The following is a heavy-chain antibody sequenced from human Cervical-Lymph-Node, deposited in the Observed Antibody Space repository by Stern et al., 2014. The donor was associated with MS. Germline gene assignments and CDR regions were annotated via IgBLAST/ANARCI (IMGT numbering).Heavy chain of an antibody. J-gene: IGHJ4*02. D-gene: IGHD3-10*01. CDR2: ISHSGSS. CDR3: ASLNGSGSYPDY. CDR1: GGSTSSSNYY. V-gene: IGHV4-39*01. Sequence: QVQLVESGPGLVKPSETLSLTCTVSGGSTSSSNYYWGWIRQPPGKGLEWIASISHSGSSYSIPSLKSRLTISIDPSKNHSSLNLISVTAADTAVYYCASLNGSGSYPDYWGQGTLVIVSS.